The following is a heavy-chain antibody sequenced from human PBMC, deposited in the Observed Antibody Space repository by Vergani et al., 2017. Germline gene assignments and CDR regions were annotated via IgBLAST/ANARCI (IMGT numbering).Heavy chain of an antibody. D-gene: IGHD2-21*02. CDR3: AGDPRGFGGDPEDHYY. CDR2: IIPILGIA. Sequence: QVQLVQSGAEVKKPGSSVKVSCKTSGGTFSNYTISWVRQAPGQRLEWMGRIIPILGIANYAQKFQGRITNNADKSTSTAYMELSSLRSEDTAVYYCAGDPRGFGGDPEDHYY. J-gene: IGHJ6*01. CDR1: GGTFSNYT. V-gene: IGHV1-69*08.